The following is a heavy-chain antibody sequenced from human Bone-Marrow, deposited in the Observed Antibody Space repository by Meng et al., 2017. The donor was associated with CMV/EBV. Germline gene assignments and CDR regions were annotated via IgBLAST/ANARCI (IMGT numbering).Heavy chain of an antibody. CDR3: ARGELMTTVSYYYYYYGMDV. Sequence: SKTLSLTCTVSGGSISSYYWSWIRQPPGKGLEWIGYIYYSGSTNYNPSLKSRVTISVDTSKNQFSLKLSSVTAADTAVYYCARGELMTTVSYYYYYYGMDVWGQGTTVTVSS. D-gene: IGHD4-11*01. CDR1: GGSISSYY. J-gene: IGHJ6*02. CDR2: IYYSGST. V-gene: IGHV4-59*01.